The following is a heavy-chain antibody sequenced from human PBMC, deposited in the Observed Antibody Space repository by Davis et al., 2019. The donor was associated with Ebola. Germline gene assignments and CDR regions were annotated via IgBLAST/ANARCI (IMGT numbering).Heavy chain of an antibody. D-gene: IGHD1-26*01. J-gene: IGHJ5*02. Sequence: SETLSPTCAAHGGSFSGYYWSWVRQPPGERLQWIGYIYYLGSTNYNPSLKSRVTISVDTSRNQFSLKLTSVTAADTAVYFCARHQYTGSPDRWGQGTLVTVSS. CDR2: IYYLGST. CDR1: GGSFSGYY. CDR3: ARHQYTGSPDR. V-gene: IGHV4-59*08.